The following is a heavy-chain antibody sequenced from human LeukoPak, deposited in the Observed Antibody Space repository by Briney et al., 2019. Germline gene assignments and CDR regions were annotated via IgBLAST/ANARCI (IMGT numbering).Heavy chain of an antibody. Sequence: SETLSLTCAVSGGSISSSTWWTWVRQPPGKGLEWIGEIYHSESTNSNPSLKSRVTISVDTSKNQFSLKLSSVTAADTAVYYCATTQTGPYYWGQGTLVTVSS. D-gene: IGHD3-10*01. J-gene: IGHJ4*02. CDR3: ATTQTGPYY. V-gene: IGHV4-4*02. CDR2: IYHSEST. CDR1: GGSISSSTW.